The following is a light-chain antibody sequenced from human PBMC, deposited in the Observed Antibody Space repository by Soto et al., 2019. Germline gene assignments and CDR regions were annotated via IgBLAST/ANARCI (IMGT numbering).Light chain of an antibody. CDR1: SSDVGSYNL. Sequence: QSVLTQPASVSGSPGQSITISCTGTSSDVGSYNLVSWYHQHPGKVPKLMISEVTKRPSGVSNRFSGSKSGNTASLTISGLQAEDEADYYCCSYAGSGTYVVFGGGTKVTVL. CDR3: CSYAGSGTYVV. J-gene: IGLJ2*01. CDR2: EVT. V-gene: IGLV2-23*02.